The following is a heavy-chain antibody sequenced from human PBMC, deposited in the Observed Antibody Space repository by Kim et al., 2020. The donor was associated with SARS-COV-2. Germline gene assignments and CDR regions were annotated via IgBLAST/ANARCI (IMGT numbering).Heavy chain of an antibody. CDR2: ISAHSGHT. V-gene: IGHV1-18*01. CDR1: GYSFNNYG. CDR3: ARVGRDCTSTSCFPFYGMDV. J-gene: IGHJ6*01. Sequence: ASVKVSCKASGYSFNNYGISWVRQAPGQGLEWLGWISAHSGHTNYAQKLQGRGTMTTDTSTSTAYMELRSLRSDDTAVYFCARVGRDCTSTSCFPFYGMDVWGQGPTVTVSS. D-gene: IGHD2-2*01.